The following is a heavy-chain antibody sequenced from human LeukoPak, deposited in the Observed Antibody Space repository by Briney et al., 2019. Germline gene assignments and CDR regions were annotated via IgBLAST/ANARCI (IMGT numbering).Heavy chain of an antibody. CDR3: ARGTTKYQLLSGAFDI. J-gene: IGHJ3*02. CDR2: VFYNGAT. V-gene: IGHV4-39*07. D-gene: IGHD2-2*01. CDR1: GGSISSSIYY. Sequence: PSETLSLTCIVSGGSISSSIYYWAWVRQPPGKGLEWIGTVFYNGATQYSPSLRSRVTISIDTSTNQFSLTLTSVTAADTALYYCARGTTKYQLLSGAFDIWGQGTMVTVSS.